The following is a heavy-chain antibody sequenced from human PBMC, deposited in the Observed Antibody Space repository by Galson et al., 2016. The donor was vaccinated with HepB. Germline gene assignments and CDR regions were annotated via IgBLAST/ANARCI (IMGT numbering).Heavy chain of an antibody. J-gene: IGHJ4*02. Sequence: SLRLSCAASGFSFRNSGMSWVRQAPGRGLEWVSGITRSGDATRYADFVKGRFTISRDNSKNTLYLYMNSLSAGDTAVYYCGKHGGFDYWGQGTLGTVST. V-gene: IGHV3-23*01. CDR1: GFSFRNSG. D-gene: IGHD3-16*01. CDR2: ITRSGDAT. CDR3: GKHGGFDY.